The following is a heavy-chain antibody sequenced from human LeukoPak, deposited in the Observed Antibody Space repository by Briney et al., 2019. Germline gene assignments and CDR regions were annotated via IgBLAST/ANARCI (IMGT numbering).Heavy chain of an antibody. D-gene: IGHD3-10*01. J-gene: IGHJ3*02. Sequence: GGSLRLSCAASGFTFSSYGMHWVRQAPGKGLEWVAFIRYDRSNKYYADSVKGRFTISRDNSKNTLYLQMNSLRAEDTAVYYCAKVGTQITMVRGVIPGAFDIWGQGTMVTVSS. CDR3: AKVGTQITMVRGVIPGAFDI. CDR1: GFTFSSYG. CDR2: IRYDRSNK. V-gene: IGHV3-30*02.